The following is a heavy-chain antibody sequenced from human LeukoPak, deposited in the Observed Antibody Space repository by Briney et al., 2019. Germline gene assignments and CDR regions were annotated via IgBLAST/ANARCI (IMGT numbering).Heavy chain of an antibody. D-gene: IGHD6-19*01. CDR1: GGSFSGYY. CDR3: ARGQGSSGWYKY. CDR2: INHSGST. Sequence: SETLSLTCAVYGGSFSGYYWSWIRQPPGKGLEWIGEINHSGSTNYNPSLKSRVTISVDTSKNQFSLKPSSVTAADTAVYYCARGQGSSGWYKYWGQGTLVTVSS. J-gene: IGHJ4*02. V-gene: IGHV4-34*01.